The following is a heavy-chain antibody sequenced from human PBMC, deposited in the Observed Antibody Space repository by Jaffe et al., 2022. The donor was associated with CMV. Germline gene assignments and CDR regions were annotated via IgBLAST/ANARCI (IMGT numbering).Heavy chain of an antibody. Sequence: EVQLVESGGGLVQPGRSLRLSCTASGFTFGDYAMSWVRQAPGKGLEWVGFIRSKAYGGTTEYAASVKGRFTISRDDSKSIAYLQMNSLKTEDTAVYYCTRDRDYVWGSPEYYMDVWGKGTTVTVSS. D-gene: IGHD3-16*01. V-gene: IGHV3-49*04. J-gene: IGHJ6*03. CDR1: GFTFGDYA. CDR3: TRDRDYVWGSPEYYMDV. CDR2: IRSKAYGGTT.